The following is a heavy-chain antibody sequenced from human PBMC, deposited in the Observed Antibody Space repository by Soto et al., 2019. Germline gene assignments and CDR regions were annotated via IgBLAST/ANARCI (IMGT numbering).Heavy chain of an antibody. CDR3: ARGDSSSWYGIPDY. V-gene: IGHV3-33*01. Sequence: GGSLRLSCAASGFTFSSYGMHWVRQAPGKGLEWVAVIWYDGSNKYYADSVKGRFTISRDNSKNTLYLQMNSLRAEDTAVYYCARGDSSSWYGIPDYWGQGTLVTVSS. CDR1: GFTFSSYG. CDR2: IWYDGSNK. D-gene: IGHD6-13*01. J-gene: IGHJ4*02.